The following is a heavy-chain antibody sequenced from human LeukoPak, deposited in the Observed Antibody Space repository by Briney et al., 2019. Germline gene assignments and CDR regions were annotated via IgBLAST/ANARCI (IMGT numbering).Heavy chain of an antibody. V-gene: IGHV3-74*01. D-gene: IGHD2-21*01. CDR2: INSDGSST. Sequence: GGSLRLSCAASGFTFSSYWMHWVRQAPGKGLVWVSRINSDGSSTSYADSVKGRFTISRDNAKNTLYLQMNSLRAEDTAVYYCARLAYCGGDCFSGLNPFDYWGQGALVTVSS. CDR3: ARLAYCGGDCFSGLNPFDY. CDR1: GFTFSSYW. J-gene: IGHJ4*02.